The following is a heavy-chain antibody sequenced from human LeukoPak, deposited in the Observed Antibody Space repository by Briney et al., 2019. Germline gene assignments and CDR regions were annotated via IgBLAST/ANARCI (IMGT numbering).Heavy chain of an antibody. D-gene: IGHD2-21*02. CDR1: GYTFTGYY. CDR2: INPNSGGT. CDR3: ARAYCGGDCYRSQFDY. J-gene: IGHJ4*02. V-gene: IGHV1-2*02. Sequence: VASVKVSCKASGYTFTGYYMHWVRQAPGQGLEWMGWINPNSGGTNYAQKFQGRVTMTRDTSISTAYMELSRLRSDDTAVYYCARAYCGGDCYRSQFDYWGQGTLVTVSS.